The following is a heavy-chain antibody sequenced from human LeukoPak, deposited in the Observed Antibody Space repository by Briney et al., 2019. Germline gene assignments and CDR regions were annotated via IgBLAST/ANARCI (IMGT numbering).Heavy chain of an antibody. J-gene: IGHJ4*02. Sequence: GGSLRLSCAASGFTFDDYAMHWVRQAPGKGLEWVSGISWNSGSIGYADSVKGRFTISRDNAKNSLYLQMNSLRAEDTALYYCAKGLSSGDNLDYWGQGTLVTVSS. CDR3: AKGLSSGDNLDY. D-gene: IGHD6-19*01. V-gene: IGHV3-9*01. CDR2: ISWNSGSI. CDR1: GFTFDDYA.